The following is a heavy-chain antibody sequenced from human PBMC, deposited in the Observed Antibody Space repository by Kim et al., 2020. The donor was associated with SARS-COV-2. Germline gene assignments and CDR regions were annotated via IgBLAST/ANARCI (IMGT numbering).Heavy chain of an antibody. J-gene: IGHJ5*02. CDR2: ISGSRDDT. CDR3: VRASGGWSRFSFDP. V-gene: IGHV3-23*01. D-gene: IGHD6-19*01. Sequence: GGSLRLSCDTSGFKFSSYAMSWVRQAPGKGLEWVSTISGSRDDTYYSDSVKGRFTISRDNSKNTLFLHMDSLRVDDTALYYCVRASGGWSRFSFDPWGQGTLVTVSS. CDR1: GFKFSSYA.